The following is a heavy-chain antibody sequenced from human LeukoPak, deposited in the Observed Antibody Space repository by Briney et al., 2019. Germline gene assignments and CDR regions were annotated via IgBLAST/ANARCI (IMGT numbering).Heavy chain of an antibody. CDR3: ARGEIRYYYGSGSENYFDY. D-gene: IGHD3-10*01. CDR2: ISAYNGNT. Sequence: ASVKVSCKASGYTFTSYGISWVRQAPGQGLEWMGLISAYNGNTNYAQKLQGRVTMTTDTSTSTAYMELRSLRSDDTAVYYCARGEIRYYYGSGSENYFDYWGQGTLVTVSS. J-gene: IGHJ4*02. V-gene: IGHV1-18*01. CDR1: GYTFTSYG.